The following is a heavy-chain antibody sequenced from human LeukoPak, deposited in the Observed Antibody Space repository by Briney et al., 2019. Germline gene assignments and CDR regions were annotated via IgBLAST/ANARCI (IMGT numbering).Heavy chain of an antibody. Sequence: SETLSLTCTVSGGSISSSSYYWGWIRQPPGKGLEWIGSIYYSGSTYYNPSLKSRVTISVDTSKNQFSLKLSSVTAADTAVYYCARRGMLSGTTFYFDYWGQGTLVTVSS. CDR2: IYYSGST. D-gene: IGHD1-7*01. CDR3: ARRGMLSGTTFYFDY. J-gene: IGHJ4*02. CDR1: GGSISSSSYY. V-gene: IGHV4-39*01.